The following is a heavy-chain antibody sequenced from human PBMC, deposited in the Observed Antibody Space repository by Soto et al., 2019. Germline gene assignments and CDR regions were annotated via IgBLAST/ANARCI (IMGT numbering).Heavy chain of an antibody. Sequence: GGSLRLSCAASGFTFSSYGMHWVRQAPGKGLEWVAVIWYDGSNKYYADSVKGRFTISRDNSKNTLYLQMNSLRAEDTAVYYCASGSSSPYYYGMDVWGQGTTVTVSS. V-gene: IGHV3-33*01. CDR1: GFTFSSYG. CDR3: ASGSSSPYYYGMDV. J-gene: IGHJ6*02. CDR2: IWYDGSNK. D-gene: IGHD6-13*01.